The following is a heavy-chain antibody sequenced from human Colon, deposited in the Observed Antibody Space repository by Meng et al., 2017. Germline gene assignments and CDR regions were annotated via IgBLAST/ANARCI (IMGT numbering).Heavy chain of an antibody. Sequence: SLMIYWAASGCTFSDYYMSWIREAPGKGLEWVSYISSSGSTIYYADSGKGRFTISRDNAKNSLYLQMNSLRAEDTAVYYCARAHRLGWNDEGWFDPWGQGTLVTVSS. D-gene: IGHD1-1*01. CDR1: GCTFSDYY. V-gene: IGHV3-11*04. CDR2: ISSSGSTI. CDR3: ARAHRLGWNDEGWFDP. J-gene: IGHJ5*02.